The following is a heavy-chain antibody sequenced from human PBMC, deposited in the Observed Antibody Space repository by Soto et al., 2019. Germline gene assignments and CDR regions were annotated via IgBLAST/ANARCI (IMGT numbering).Heavy chain of an antibody. J-gene: IGHJ4*02. V-gene: IGHV3-21*01. CDR1: GFTFSSYS. CDR2: ISSSSSYI. CDR3: ASDPIIAARHYYFDY. D-gene: IGHD6-6*01. Sequence: GGSLRLSCAASGFTFSSYSMNWVRQAPGKGLEWVSSISSSSSYIYYADSVKGRFTISRDNAKNSLYLQMNSLRAEDTAVYYCASDPIIAARHYYFDYWGQGTLVTVSS.